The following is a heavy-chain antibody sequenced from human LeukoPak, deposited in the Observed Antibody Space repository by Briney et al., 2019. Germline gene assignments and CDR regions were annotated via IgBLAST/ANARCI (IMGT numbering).Heavy chain of an antibody. Sequence: GASVKVSCKASGYTFTGYYMHWVRQAPGQGLEWMGWINPNSGGTNYAQKFQGRVTMTRDTSISTAYMELCRLRSDDTAVYYCARDRITGLTNWFDPWGQGTLVTVSS. J-gene: IGHJ5*02. CDR3: ARDRITGLTNWFDP. CDR1: GYTFTGYY. V-gene: IGHV1-2*02. D-gene: IGHD1-14*01. CDR2: INPNSGGT.